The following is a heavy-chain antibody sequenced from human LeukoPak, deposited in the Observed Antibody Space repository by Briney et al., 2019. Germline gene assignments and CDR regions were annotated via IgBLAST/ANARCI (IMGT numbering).Heavy chain of an antibody. V-gene: IGHV5-51*01. D-gene: IGHD2-21*02. CDR2: IYPGDSDT. Sequence: NPGESLKISCKGSGYSFTSYWIGWGRQMPGKGLEWMGIIYPGDSDTRYSPSFQGQVTISADKSISTAYLQWSSLKASDTAMYYCAREYCGGDCYSNWFDPWGQGTLVTVSS. CDR3: AREYCGGDCYSNWFDP. J-gene: IGHJ5*02. CDR1: GYSFTSYW.